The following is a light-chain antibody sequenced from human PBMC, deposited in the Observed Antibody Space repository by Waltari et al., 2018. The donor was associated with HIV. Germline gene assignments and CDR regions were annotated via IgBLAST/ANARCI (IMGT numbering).Light chain of an antibody. Sequence: DIQMTQSPSSLSASVGDRVTLTCRASHSISSYLNWYQQKPGKAPKLLIYAASSLQSGVPSRFSGSGSGTDFTLTISSLQPEDFATYYCQQSYSTLPWTFGQGTKVEIK. J-gene: IGKJ1*01. CDR1: HSISSY. CDR3: QQSYSTLPWT. CDR2: AAS. V-gene: IGKV1-39*01.